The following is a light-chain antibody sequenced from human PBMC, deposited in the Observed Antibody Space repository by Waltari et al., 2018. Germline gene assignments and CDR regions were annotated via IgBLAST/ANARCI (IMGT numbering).Light chain of an antibody. Sequence: EIVLTQSPGTLSLSPGERAPLSCRASQSVSRSLAWYQQKPGQAPRLLIYDASTRATGIPDRFRGSGSGTDFSLTISRLEPEDFAVYYCQKYVSLPATFGQGTKVEIK. CDR3: QKYVSLPAT. CDR1: QSVSRS. CDR2: DAS. J-gene: IGKJ1*01. V-gene: IGKV3-20*01.